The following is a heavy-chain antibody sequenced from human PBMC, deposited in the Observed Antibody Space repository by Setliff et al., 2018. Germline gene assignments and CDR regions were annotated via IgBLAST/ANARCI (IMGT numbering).Heavy chain of an antibody. V-gene: IGHV4-39*02. D-gene: IGHD6-13*01. J-gene: IGHJ4*02. CDR2: IYYSGST. CDR3: ARDNWAAAGIFDY. CDR1: GGSISSSRYY. Sequence: SETLSLTCTVSGGSISSSRYYWGWIRQPPGKGLEWIGSIYYSGSTYYNPSLKSRVTISVDTSKNQFSLKLSSVTAADTAVYYCARDNWAAAGIFDYWGQGTLVTVSS.